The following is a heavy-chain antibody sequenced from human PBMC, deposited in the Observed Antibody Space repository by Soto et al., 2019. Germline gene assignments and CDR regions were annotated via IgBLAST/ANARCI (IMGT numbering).Heavy chain of an antibody. J-gene: IGHJ5*02. CDR3: ARQYSSGPPLSFHPFDP. D-gene: IGHD6-19*01. Sequence: SVKVSCKASGGTFSSYGISWVRQAPGQGLEWMGGIIPIFGTANYAQKFQGRVTITADESTSTAYMELSSLRSEDTAVYYCARQYSSGPPLSFHPFDPWGQGTLVTVSS. V-gene: IGHV1-69*13. CDR2: IIPIFGTA. CDR1: GGTFSSYG.